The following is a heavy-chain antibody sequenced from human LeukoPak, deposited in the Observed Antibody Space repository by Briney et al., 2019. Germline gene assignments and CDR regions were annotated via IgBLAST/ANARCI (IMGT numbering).Heavy chain of an antibody. D-gene: IGHD6-13*01. J-gene: IGHJ3*02. CDR3: ASSSWDADAFDI. CDR1: GYSFNSYW. V-gene: IGHV5-51*01. Sequence: GESLKISCKASGYSFNSYWIAWVRQMPGKGLEWMGIIYPDDSDIRYSPSVQGQVTISADKSISTAYLQWSSLKASDTAMYYCASSSWDADAFDIWGQGTMVTVSS. CDR2: IYPDDSDI.